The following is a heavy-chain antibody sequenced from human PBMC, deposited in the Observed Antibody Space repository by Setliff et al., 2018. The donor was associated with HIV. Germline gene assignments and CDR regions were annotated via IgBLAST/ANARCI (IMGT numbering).Heavy chain of an antibody. J-gene: IGHJ3*02. D-gene: IGHD6-13*01. CDR1: GFTFNTYA. CDR3: AGPFPGQGAAARENDAFDI. Sequence: ETLSLTCAASGFTFNTYAMSWVRQAPGKGLEWVSVISGSGASTFYADSVKGRFTISRDNSKNTLYLQMNSLKADDTAVYYCAGPFPGQGAAARENDAFDICGQGTMVTVSS. V-gene: IGHV3-23*01. CDR2: ISGSGAST.